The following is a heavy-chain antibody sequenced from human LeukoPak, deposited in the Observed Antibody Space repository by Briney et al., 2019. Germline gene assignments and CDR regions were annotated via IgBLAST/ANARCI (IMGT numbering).Heavy chain of an antibody. J-gene: IGHJ1*01. V-gene: IGHV3-23*01. CDR3: ARDRGERITI. D-gene: IGHD3-3*01. CDR1: GFTFSTYA. Sequence: GGSLRLSCAASGFTFSTYAMGWARQAPGKGLEWVSGISGGVGSTYYADSVKGRFTISRDNSKNTLYLQMNSLRAEDTAVYYCARDRGERITIGGQGTLVTVSS. CDR2: ISGGVGST.